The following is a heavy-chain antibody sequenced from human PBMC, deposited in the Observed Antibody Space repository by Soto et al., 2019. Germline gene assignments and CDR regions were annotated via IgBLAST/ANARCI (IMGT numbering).Heavy chain of an antibody. Sequence: EVQLVESGGGLVKPGRSLRLSCTASGITFGDNAMTWFRQAPGKGLEWVGFLTSRRYGATPQYAASVKGRFTISRDDSNSIAYLQMNSLRTEDTAVYYCSRLGRATRPEQAFDIWGRGTMVTVSS. CDR2: LTSRRYGATP. V-gene: IGHV3-49*05. CDR1: GITFGDNA. J-gene: IGHJ3*02. CDR3: SRLGRATRPEQAFDI. D-gene: IGHD5-12*01.